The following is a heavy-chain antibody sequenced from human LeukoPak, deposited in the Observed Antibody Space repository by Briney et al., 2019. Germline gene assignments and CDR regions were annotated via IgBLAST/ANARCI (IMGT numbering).Heavy chain of an antibody. CDR1: GYTFTGYY. J-gene: IGHJ5*02. D-gene: IGHD6-13*01. Sequence: ASVKVSCKASGYTFTGYYMHWVRQAPGQGLEWMGWINPNSGGTNYAQKFQGRVTKTRDTSISTAYMELSRLRSDDTAVYYCARDREQQLGNWFDPWGQGTLVTVSS. CDR3: ARDREQQLGNWFDP. V-gene: IGHV1-2*02. CDR2: INPNSGGT.